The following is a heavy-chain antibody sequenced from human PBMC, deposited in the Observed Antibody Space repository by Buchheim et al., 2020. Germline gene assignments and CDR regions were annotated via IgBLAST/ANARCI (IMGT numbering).Heavy chain of an antibody. D-gene: IGHD5-24*01. CDR1: GFTFSSYA. Sequence: QVQLVESGGGVVQPGRSLRLSCAASGFTFSSYAMHWVRQAPGKGLEWVAVISYDGSNKYYADSVKGRFTISRDNAKNSVYLQMNSLRAEDTAVYFCAAVEMAYYWGQGTL. CDR3: AAVEMAYY. CDR2: ISYDGSNK. V-gene: IGHV3-30-3*01. J-gene: IGHJ4*02.